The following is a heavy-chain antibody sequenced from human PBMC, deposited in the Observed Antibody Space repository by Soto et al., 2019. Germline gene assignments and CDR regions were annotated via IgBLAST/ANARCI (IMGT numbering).Heavy chain of an antibody. CDR3: AMYYYDSSGQNWFDP. D-gene: IGHD3-22*01. Sequence: PSETLSLTCSVSGGSVISGSYYWIWIRQPPGKGLEWIGYIYYSGSTNYNPSLKSRVTISVDTSKNQFSLKLSSVTAADTAVYYCAMYYYDSSGQNWFDPWGQATLVTVPS. V-gene: IGHV4-61*01. CDR2: IYYSGST. J-gene: IGHJ5*02. CDR1: GGSVISGSYY.